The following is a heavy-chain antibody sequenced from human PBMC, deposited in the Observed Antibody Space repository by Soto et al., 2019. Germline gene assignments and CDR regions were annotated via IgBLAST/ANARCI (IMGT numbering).Heavy chain of an antibody. CDR3: ARERGGSPF. V-gene: IGHV4-30-4*01. Sequence: SETLSLTCTVSGGSITSDDYHWTWIRQPPGKGLEWIGFIYYSGSYYNPSLKSRVTLSVDTSKNQFSLKLSSVTAADTAVYYCARERGGSPFWGQGTLVTVSS. CDR2: IYYSGS. CDR1: GGSITSDDYH. D-gene: IGHD1-26*01. J-gene: IGHJ4*02.